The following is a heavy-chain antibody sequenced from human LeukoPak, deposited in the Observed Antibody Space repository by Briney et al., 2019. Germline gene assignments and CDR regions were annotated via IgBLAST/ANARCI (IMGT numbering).Heavy chain of an antibody. CDR3: ARLSGSGSSPFDY. D-gene: IGHD3-10*01. CDR1: GFTFDDYA. CDR2: ISWNSGSI. Sequence: GGSLRLSCAASGFTFDDYAMHWVRHAPGKGLEWVSVISWNSGSIGYADSVKGRFTISRDNAKNSLFLQMNSLRAEDTAMYYCARLSGSGSSPFDYWGQGTLVTVSS. V-gene: IGHV3-9*01. J-gene: IGHJ4*02.